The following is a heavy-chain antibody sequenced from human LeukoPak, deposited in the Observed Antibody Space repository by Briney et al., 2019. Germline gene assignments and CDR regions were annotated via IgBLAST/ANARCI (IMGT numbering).Heavy chain of an antibody. CDR1: GFTFSDYY. J-gene: IGHJ4*02. D-gene: IGHD3-16*02. CDR2: ISSSGCTI. V-gene: IGHV3-11*01. CDR3: ASFNYVWGSYRPY. Sequence: PGGSLRLSCAASGFTFSDYYMSWIRQAPGKGLEWVSYISSSGCTIYYADSVKGRFTISRDNAKNSLYLQMNSLRAEDTAVYYCASFNYVWGSYRPYWGQGTLVTVSS.